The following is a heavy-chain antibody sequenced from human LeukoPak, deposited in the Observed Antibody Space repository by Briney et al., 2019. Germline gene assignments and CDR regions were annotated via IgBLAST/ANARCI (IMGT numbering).Heavy chain of an antibody. D-gene: IGHD4-17*01. CDR2: ISAYNGNT. CDR3: ARDQLPFSANGDEYFQH. V-gene: IGHV1-18*01. J-gene: IGHJ1*01. Sequence: ASVKVSCKASGYTFTSYGISWVRQAPGQGLEWMGWISAYNGNTNYAQKLQGRVTMTTDTSTSTAYMELRSLRSDDTAVYYCARDQLPFSANGDEYFQHWGQGTLVTVSS. CDR1: GYTFTSYG.